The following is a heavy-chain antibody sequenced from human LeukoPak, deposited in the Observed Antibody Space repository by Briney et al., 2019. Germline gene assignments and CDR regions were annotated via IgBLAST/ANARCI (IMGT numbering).Heavy chain of an antibody. V-gene: IGHV1-46*01. D-gene: IGHD2-15*01. CDR3: ARDDCSGGSCYLF. J-gene: IGHJ4*02. CDR2: INPSGGST. Sequence: ASVKVSCKASGYTFTSYYMHWVRQAPGRGLEWMGIINPSGGSTSYAQKFQGRVTMTRDMSTSTVYMELSSLRSEDTAVYYCARDDCSGGSCYLFWGQGTLVTVSS. CDR1: GYTFTSYY.